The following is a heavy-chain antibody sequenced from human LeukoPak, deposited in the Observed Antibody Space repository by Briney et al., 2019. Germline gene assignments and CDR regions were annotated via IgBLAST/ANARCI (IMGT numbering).Heavy chain of an antibody. CDR3: AKPPLQIVVVPAAMDY. V-gene: IGHV3-53*01. J-gene: IGHJ4*02. CDR2: IYSGGST. Sequence: GGSLRLSCAASGFTVSSNYMSWVRQAPGKGLEWVSVIYSGGSTYYADSVKGRFTISRDNSKNTLYLQMNSLRAEDTAVYYCAKPPLQIVVVPAAMDYWGQGTLVTVSS. D-gene: IGHD2-2*01. CDR1: GFTVSSNY.